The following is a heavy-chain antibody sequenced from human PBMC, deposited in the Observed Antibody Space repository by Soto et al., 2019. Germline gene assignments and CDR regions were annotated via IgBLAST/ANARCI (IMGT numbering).Heavy chain of an antibody. D-gene: IGHD3-22*01. CDR2: ISAYNGNT. CDR3: ARGNYYDSSGSIDY. V-gene: IGHV1-18*04. CDR1: GYTYSIYG. J-gene: IGHJ4*02. Sequence: GASVEVSCKASGYTYSIYGIIWVRQAPGQGLEWMGWISAYNGNTNYAQKLQGRVTMTTDTSTSTAYMELRSLRSDDTAVYYCARGNYYDSSGSIDYWGQGTLVTAPQ.